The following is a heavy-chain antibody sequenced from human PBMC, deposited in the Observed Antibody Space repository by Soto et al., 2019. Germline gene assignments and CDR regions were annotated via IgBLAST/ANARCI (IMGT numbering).Heavy chain of an antibody. CDR1: GGSISSSSYY. CDR3: ARQGRYCSGGSCSDAFDI. V-gene: IGHV4-39*01. D-gene: IGHD2-15*01. Sequence: QLQLQESGPGLVKPSETLSLTCTVSGGSISSSSYYWGWIRQPPGKGLEWIGRIYYSGSTYYNPSLKSRVTISVDTSKNQFSLKLSSVTAADTAVYYCARQGRYCSGGSCSDAFDIWGQGTMVTVSS. CDR2: IYYSGST. J-gene: IGHJ3*02.